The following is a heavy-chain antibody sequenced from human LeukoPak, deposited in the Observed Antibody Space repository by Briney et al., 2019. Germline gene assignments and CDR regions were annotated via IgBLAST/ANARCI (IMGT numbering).Heavy chain of an antibody. CDR2: ISYDGSKK. D-gene: IGHD3-10*01. Sequence: PGRSLRLSCVASGFTFSSYGMHWVRQAPGKGLEWVAVISYDGSKKYYADSVKGRFTISRDNSKNTLYLQMNSLRAEDTALYYCAKRGGSGTPDYWGQGTLVTVSS. V-gene: IGHV3-30*18. CDR1: GFTFSSYG. J-gene: IGHJ4*02. CDR3: AKRGGSGTPDY.